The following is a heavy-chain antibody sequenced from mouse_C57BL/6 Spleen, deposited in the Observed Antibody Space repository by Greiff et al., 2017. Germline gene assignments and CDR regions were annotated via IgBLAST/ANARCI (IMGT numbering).Heavy chain of an antibody. D-gene: IGHD2-2*01. Sequence: VQLQQPGAELVMPGASVKLSCKASGYTFTSYWLHWVKLRPGQGLEWIGEIDPSDSYTNYNQKFKGKSTLTVDKSSSTAYMQLSSLTSEDSAVYYCARSGGYVFDYWGQGTTLTVSS. CDR3: ARSGGYVFDY. CDR2: IDPSDSYT. V-gene: IGHV1-69*01. CDR1: GYTFTSYW. J-gene: IGHJ2*01.